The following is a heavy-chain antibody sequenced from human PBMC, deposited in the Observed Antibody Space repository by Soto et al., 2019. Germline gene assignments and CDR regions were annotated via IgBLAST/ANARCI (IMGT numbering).Heavy chain of an antibody. CDR1: GFSFINAW. CDR2: VKGKGSGGTS. J-gene: IGHJ4*02. Sequence: EVQLVETGGGLVEPGGSLRLSCAASGFSFINAWMHWVRQAPGKGLEWVGLVKGKGSGGTSDYAAPVRGRFTISRDDSKNTLYLRMNSLKIEDTARYYCTTAGEGVVAAHHFESWGQGTLVTVSS. V-gene: IGHV3-15*01. D-gene: IGHD2-15*01. CDR3: TTAGEGVVAAHHFES.